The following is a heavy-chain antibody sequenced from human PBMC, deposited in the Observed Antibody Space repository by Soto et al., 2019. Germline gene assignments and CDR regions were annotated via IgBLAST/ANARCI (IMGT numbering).Heavy chain of an antibody. CDR1: GGSISSGGYY. V-gene: IGHV4-31*03. CDR2: IYYSGST. CDR3: ARHKYSYGHDAFDI. D-gene: IGHD5-18*01. Sequence: SETLSLTCTVSGGSISSGGYYWSWIRQHPGKGLEWIGYIYYSGSTYYNPSLKSRVTISVDTSKNQFSLKLSSVTAADTAVYYCARHKYSYGHDAFDIWGQGTMVTVSS. J-gene: IGHJ3*02.